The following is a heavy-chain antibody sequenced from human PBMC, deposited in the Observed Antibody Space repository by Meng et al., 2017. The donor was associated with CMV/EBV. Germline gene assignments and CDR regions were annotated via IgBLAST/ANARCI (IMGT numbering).Heavy chain of an antibody. D-gene: IGHD3-3*01. V-gene: IGHV4-39*01. CDR3: ARHVYDFWSGHPDAFDI. CDR1: GGSISSSSYY. CDR2: IYYSGST. Sequence: LETLSLTCTVSGGSISSSSYYWGWIRQPPGKGLEWIGSIYYSGSTYYNPSLKSRVTISVDTSKNQFSLKLSSVTAADTAVYYCARHVYDFWSGHPDAFDIWGQGTMVTVSS. J-gene: IGHJ3*02.